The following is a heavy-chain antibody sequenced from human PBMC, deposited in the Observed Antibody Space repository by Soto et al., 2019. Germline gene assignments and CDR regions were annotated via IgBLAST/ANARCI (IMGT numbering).Heavy chain of an antibody. CDR3: TIGAGVTETDY. D-gene: IGHD1-26*01. J-gene: IGHJ4*02. CDR1: GFTFSDAW. CDR2: IKRKIDGERT. Sequence: EVQLVESGGGLLKPGESLRLSCAVSGFTFSDAWMTWVRQAPGKGLEWVGRIKRKIDGERTDYAAPVKGRFTISRDDSKNTLYLQMNSLKTEDTAMYYCTIGAGVTETDYWGQGNLVTVSS. V-gene: IGHV3-15*01.